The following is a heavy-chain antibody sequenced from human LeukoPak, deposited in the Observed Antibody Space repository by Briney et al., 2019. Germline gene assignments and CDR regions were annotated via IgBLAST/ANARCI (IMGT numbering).Heavy chain of an antibody. CDR2: ISAYNGNT. CDR3: ARDSAHYDYVWGVEAYFDY. CDR1: GYTFTGYG. D-gene: IGHD3-16*01. Sequence: GASVKVSCKASGYTFTGYGISWVRQAPGQGLEWMGWISAYNGNTNYAQKLQGRVTMTTDTSTSTAYMELRSLRSDDTAVYYCARDSAHYDYVWGVEAYFDYWGQGTLVTVSS. J-gene: IGHJ4*02. V-gene: IGHV1-18*01.